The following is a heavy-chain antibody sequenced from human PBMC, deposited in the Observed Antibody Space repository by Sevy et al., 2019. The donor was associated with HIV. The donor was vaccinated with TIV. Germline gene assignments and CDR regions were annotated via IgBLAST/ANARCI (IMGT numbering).Heavy chain of an antibody. Sequence: SETLSLTCTVSGGSISSGSYYWSWIRQPAGKGLEWIGRIYTSGSTNYNPSLKSRVTISVDTSKNQFSLKLSSVTAADTAVYYCARAAAAMRPTNYYYYYMDVWGKWTTVTVSS. CDR3: ARAAAAMRPTNYYYYYMDV. CDR1: GGSISSGSYY. V-gene: IGHV4-61*02. D-gene: IGHD2-2*01. CDR2: IYTSGST. J-gene: IGHJ6*03.